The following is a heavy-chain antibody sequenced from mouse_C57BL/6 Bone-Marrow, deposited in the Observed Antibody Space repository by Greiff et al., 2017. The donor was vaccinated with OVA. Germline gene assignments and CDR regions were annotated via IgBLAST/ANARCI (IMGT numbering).Heavy chain of an antibody. D-gene: IGHD1-1*01. Sequence: VQLQQPGAELVKPGASVKMSCKASGYTFTSYWITWVKQRPGQGLEWIGDIYPGSGSTTYNEKFKSKATLTVDTSSSTAYMQLSSLKSEFSAVYYCARHYYGSSYLYYFDYWGQGTTLTVSS. CDR3: ARHYYGSSYLYYFDY. CDR1: GYTFTSYW. CDR2: IYPGSGST. V-gene: IGHV1-55*01. J-gene: IGHJ2*01.